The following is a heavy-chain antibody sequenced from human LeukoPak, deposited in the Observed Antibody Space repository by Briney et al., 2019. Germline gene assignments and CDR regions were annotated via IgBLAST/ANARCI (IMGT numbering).Heavy chain of an antibody. CDR3: AKIAAGDLYCSGGSCSYYYMDV. J-gene: IGHJ6*03. D-gene: IGHD2-15*01. V-gene: IGHV3-23*01. Sequence: GGSLRLSCAASGFTFSNYAMSWVRQAAGKGLEWVSGISNSGDSTYYADSVKGRFTISRDNSKNTLYLQMNSLRAEDTAVYYCAKIAAGDLYCSGGSCSYYYMDVWGKGTTVTVSS. CDR2: ISNSGDST. CDR1: GFTFSNYA.